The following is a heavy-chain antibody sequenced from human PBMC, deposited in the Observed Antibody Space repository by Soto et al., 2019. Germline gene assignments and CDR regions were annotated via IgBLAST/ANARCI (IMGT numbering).Heavy chain of an antibody. CDR2: ISWNSGSI. V-gene: IGHV3-9*01. CDR3: AKTRGAYYYYGMDV. CDR1: GFTFDDYA. D-gene: IGHD2-2*01. J-gene: IGHJ6*02. Sequence: PGGSLRLSCAASGFTFDDYAMHWVRQAPGKGLEWVPGISWNSGSIGYADSVKGRFTISRDNAKNSLYLQMNSLRAEDTALYYCAKTRGAYYYYGMDVWGQGTTVTVS.